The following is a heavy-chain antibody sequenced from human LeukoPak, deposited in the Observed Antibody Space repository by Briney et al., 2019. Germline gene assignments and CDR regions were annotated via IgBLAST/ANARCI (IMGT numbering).Heavy chain of an antibody. CDR3: ARDGWIAAAGPNWFDP. D-gene: IGHD6-13*01. V-gene: IGHV7-4-1*02. J-gene: IGHJ5*02. Sequence: ASVKVSCKASGYTFTSYAMNWVRQAPGQGLEWMGWINTNTGNPTYAQGFTGRFVFSLDTSVSTAYLQISSLKAEDTAVYYCARDGWIAAAGPNWFDPWGQGTLVTVSS. CDR1: GYTFTSYA. CDR2: INTNTGNP.